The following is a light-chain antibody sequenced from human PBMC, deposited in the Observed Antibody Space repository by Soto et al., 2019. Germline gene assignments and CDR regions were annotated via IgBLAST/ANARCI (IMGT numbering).Light chain of an antibody. V-gene: IGLV2-11*01. CDR2: DVA. CDR1: GNDVGAYNY. J-gene: IGLJ1*01. CDR3: CSYAGGYNYL. Sequence: QSARPHPRSASGSPGHSVTISCTGTGNDVGAYNYVSWYQQHPGRPPKLMIYDVARWPSGVPDRFSGSKSGNTASLTISGLQAEDEADYFCCSYAGGYNYLFGTGTKVTVL.